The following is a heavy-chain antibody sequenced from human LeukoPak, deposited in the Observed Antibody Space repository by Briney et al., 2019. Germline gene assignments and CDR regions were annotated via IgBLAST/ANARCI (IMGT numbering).Heavy chain of an antibody. CDR3: ASRYCSSTSCLPFDP. V-gene: IGHV4-30-4*01. Sequence: SETLSLTCTVSGGSISSGDYYWGWIRQPPGKGLEWIGYIYHSGSTYYNPSLKSRVTISVDTSKNQFSLKLSSVTAADTAVYYCASRYCSSTSCLPFDPWGQGTLVTVSS. D-gene: IGHD2-2*01. CDR2: IYHSGST. J-gene: IGHJ5*02. CDR1: GGSISSGDYY.